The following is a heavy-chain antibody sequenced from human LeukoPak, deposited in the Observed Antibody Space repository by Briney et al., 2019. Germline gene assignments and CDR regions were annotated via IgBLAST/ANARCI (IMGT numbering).Heavy chain of an antibody. J-gene: IGHJ4*02. V-gene: IGHV4-59*01. CDR3: ASTQQWLAFDY. CDR2: FYRSGST. D-gene: IGHD6-19*01. Sequence: SETLSLTCTVSGGSISNYHWSWIRQPPGKGLEWIGCFYRSGSTNYNPSLKSRVTISVDTSKNEFSLKLNSVTAVDTAVYYCASTQQWLAFDYWGQGILVTVSS. CDR1: GGSISNYH.